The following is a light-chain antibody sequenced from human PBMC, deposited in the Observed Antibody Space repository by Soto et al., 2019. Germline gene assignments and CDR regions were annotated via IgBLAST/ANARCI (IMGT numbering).Light chain of an antibody. V-gene: IGLV1-47*01. CDR3: ASWDDRLGAVI. J-gene: IGLJ2*01. Sequence: QSVLTQPPSASGTPGQRVFISCSGSSSNIGGTNYAYWYQQLPGAAPKLLMHRNNLRPTGVPERISGSKSGTSASLAISGLRSEDEAVYYCASWDDRLGAVIFGGGIKVTGL. CDR2: RNN. CDR1: SSNIGGTNY.